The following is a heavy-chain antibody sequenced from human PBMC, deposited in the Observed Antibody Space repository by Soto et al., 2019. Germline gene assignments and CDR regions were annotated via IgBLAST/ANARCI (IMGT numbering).Heavy chain of an antibody. CDR1: GFTFSSYA. Sequence: QVQLVESGGGVVQPGRSLRLSWAASGFTFSSYAMHWVRQAPGKGLEWVAVISYDGSNKYYADSVKGRFTISRDNSKNTLYLQMNSLRAEDTAVYYCARVYDSSGYSLDYWGQGTLVTVSS. CDR2: ISYDGSNK. CDR3: ARVYDSSGYSLDY. V-gene: IGHV3-30-3*01. J-gene: IGHJ4*02. D-gene: IGHD3-22*01.